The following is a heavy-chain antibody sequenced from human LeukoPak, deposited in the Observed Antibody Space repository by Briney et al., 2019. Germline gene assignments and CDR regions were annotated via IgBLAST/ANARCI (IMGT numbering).Heavy chain of an antibody. V-gene: IGHV3-21*04. CDR1: GFPFSTLT. Sequence: GGSLRLSCAAAGFPFSTLTINWVRQAPGRGLEWVSSISSISSFIFYADSVKGRFSISRVNAESLLYLQMNSLRTEDTALYYCAKDPGYCSARSCYGSWFDPWGQGTLVTVSS. D-gene: IGHD2-15*01. J-gene: IGHJ5*02. CDR2: ISSISSFI. CDR3: AKDPGYCSARSCYGSWFDP.